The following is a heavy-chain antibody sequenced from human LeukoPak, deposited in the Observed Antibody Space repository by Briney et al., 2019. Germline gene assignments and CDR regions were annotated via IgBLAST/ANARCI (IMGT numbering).Heavy chain of an antibody. J-gene: IGHJ4*02. CDR1: GGSFSGYY. V-gene: IGHV4-34*01. D-gene: IGHD6-13*01. CDR2: INHSGST. CDR3: ARGRAYSNSWSDY. Sequence: SETLSLTCAVYGGSFSGYYWSWIRQPPGKGLEWIGEINHSGSTNYNPSLKSRVTISVDTSKNQFSLKLSSVTAADTAVYYCARGRAYSNSWSDYWGQGTLVTVSS.